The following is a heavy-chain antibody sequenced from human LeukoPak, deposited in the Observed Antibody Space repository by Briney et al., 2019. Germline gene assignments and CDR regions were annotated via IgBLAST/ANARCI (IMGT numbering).Heavy chain of an antibody. CDR1: RFTFSSYG. CDR2: ISYDGSNK. D-gene: IGHD3-9*01. Sequence: RPGGSLRLSCAASRFTFSSYGMHWVRQAPGKGLEWVAVISYDGSNKYYADSVKGRFTISRDNSKNTLYLQMNSLRAEDTAVYYCAKGGYDILTGYTYFDYWGQGTLVTVSS. CDR3: AKGGYDILTGYTYFDY. V-gene: IGHV3-30*18. J-gene: IGHJ4*02.